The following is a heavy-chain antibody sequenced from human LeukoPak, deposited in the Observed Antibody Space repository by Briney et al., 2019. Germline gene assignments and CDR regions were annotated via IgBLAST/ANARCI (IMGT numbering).Heavy chain of an antibody. V-gene: IGHV5-51*01. CDR1: GYSLTSYW. Sequence: GEDLKISCNGFGYSLTSYWLGWVRQRPGKGLEWMGNIYPWYYDTRYSPSFQGQVTISAHKSISTAYLQWSSLKASDTAMYYCARHRDGSSVDYWGQGTLVTVSS. CDR3: ARHRDGSSVDY. D-gene: IGHD6-6*01. CDR2: IYPWYYDT. J-gene: IGHJ4*02.